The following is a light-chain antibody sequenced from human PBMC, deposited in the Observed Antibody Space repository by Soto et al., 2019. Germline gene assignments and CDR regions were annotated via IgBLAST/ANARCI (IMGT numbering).Light chain of an antibody. J-gene: IGKJ1*01. CDR3: QQYNSDLWT. CDR2: AAS. V-gene: IGKV1-27*01. CDR1: QAISNY. Sequence: DIQMTQSPSSLSASVGDRVTITCRASQAISNYLAWYQQKPGKVPKLLIYAASTLQSGVPSRFSGSGSGTDFTLTISSLQPEDVATYYCQQYNSDLWTFGQGTKVEIK.